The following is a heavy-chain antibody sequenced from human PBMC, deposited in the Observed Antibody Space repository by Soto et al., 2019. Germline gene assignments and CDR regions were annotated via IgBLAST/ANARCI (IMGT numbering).Heavy chain of an antibody. D-gene: IGHD3-3*01. J-gene: IGHJ6*02. CDR3: ARQLRFLEWLSEPYYYYGMDV. CDR1: AGSFSHYY. CDR2: IKHSGST. Sequence: SETLSLTCAVYAGSFSHYYWNWIRQSPGKGLEWIGEIKHSGSTNYNPSLKSRVTISVDTSKNQFSLKLSSVTAADTAVYYCARQLRFLEWLSEPYYYYGMDVWGQGTTVTVSS. V-gene: IGHV4-34*01.